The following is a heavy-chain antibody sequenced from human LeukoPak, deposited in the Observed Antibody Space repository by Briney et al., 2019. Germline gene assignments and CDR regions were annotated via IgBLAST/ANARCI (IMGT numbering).Heavy chain of an antibody. CDR2: ISSNGGST. Sequence: GGSLRHSCSASGFTFSSYAMHWVRQAPGKGLEYVSAISSNGGSTYYADSVKGRFTISRDNSKNTLYLQMSSLRAEDAAVYYCHVLGYCSSTSCYVPRHFDYWGQGTLVTVSS. J-gene: IGHJ4*02. V-gene: IGHV3-64D*06. CDR3: HVLGYCSSTSCYVPRHFDY. CDR1: GFTFSSYA. D-gene: IGHD2-2*01.